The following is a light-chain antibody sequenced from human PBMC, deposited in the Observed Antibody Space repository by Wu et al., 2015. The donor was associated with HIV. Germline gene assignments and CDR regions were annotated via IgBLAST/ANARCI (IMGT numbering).Light chain of an antibody. CDR3: QFYGHSLL. Sequence: IVLTQSPGTLSLSPGERATLSCKASQTINSNYLAWYQQKPGRAPRLLISGTSTRATGIPDRFSGSGSGTDFTVTISGLEPEDFAVYYCQFYGHSLLFGGGTKVEIK. J-gene: IGKJ4*01. V-gene: IGKV3-20*01. CDR1: QTINSNY. CDR2: GTS.